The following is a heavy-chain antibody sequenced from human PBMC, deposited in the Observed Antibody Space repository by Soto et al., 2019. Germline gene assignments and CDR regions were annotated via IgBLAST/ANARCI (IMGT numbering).Heavy chain of an antibody. Sequence: EVQILESGGGLVQPAGSLTLSCAASGFTFSNYAMSWVREAPGKGLEWVSDISSSGESTYYADSVRGRFTISRDNSKNTLYLQMNSLRAGDTAVYYCAKEYCSSSDCRIYNWFDPWGQGTLVTVSS. D-gene: IGHD2-2*01. CDR2: ISSSGEST. J-gene: IGHJ5*02. CDR1: GFTFSNYA. V-gene: IGHV3-23*01. CDR3: AKEYCSSSDCRIYNWFDP.